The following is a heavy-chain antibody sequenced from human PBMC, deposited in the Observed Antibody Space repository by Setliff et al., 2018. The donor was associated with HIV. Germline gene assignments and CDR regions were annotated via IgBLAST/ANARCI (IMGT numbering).Heavy chain of an antibody. V-gene: IGHV4-61*08. D-gene: IGHD6-19*01. J-gene: IGHJ6*03. CDR3: ARGRAYSSGWGLLRNYYMDV. CDR1: GGSISSAGYY. CDR2: FSYRGGT. Sequence: SETLSLTCTVSGGSISSAGYYWSWIRQPPGKGLEWIGYFSYRGGTNSNPSLKSRVTISVDTSKNQFSLKLHSMTAADTAVYFCARGRAYSSGWGLLRNYYMDVWGKGTTVTVSS.